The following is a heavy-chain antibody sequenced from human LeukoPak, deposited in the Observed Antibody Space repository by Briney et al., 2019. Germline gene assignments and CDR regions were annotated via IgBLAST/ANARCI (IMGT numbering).Heavy chain of an antibody. CDR1: EFSVGSNY. D-gene: IGHD2-2*01. V-gene: IGHV3-7*01. CDR3: ARDRYCSI. J-gene: IGHJ4*02. CDR2: IKQDESER. Sequence: GGSLRLSCAASEFSVGSNYMSWVRQAPGKGLEWVANIKQDESERHYVDSAAGRFTISRDNAKNSLYLQMNSLRAEDTAVYYCARDRYCSIWGQGTLVTVSS.